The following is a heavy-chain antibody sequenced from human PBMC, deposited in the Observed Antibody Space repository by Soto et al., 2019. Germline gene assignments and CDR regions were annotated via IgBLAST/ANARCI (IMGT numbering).Heavy chain of an antibody. Sequence: GGSLRLSCEASGVVFGTYGMHWLRQAPGKGLEWVAAIWYDGSDKYHRDSVKGRFTISRDNSKNTLYLQMNSLSAEDTAVYYCARGYDVYTPWRQGTPVTVSS. CDR2: IWYDGSDK. CDR1: GVVFGTYG. CDR3: ARGYDVYTP. D-gene: IGHD3-3*01. V-gene: IGHV3-33*01. J-gene: IGHJ5*02.